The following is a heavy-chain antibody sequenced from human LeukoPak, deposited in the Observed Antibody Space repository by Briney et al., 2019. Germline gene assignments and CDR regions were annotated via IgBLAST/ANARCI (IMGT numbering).Heavy chain of an antibody. Sequence: PGRSLRLSCAASGFTFNSYAMHWVRQAPGKGLEWVAFIRFDGSKTYYADSVKGRFTIPRANSKNTLHLQMNSLTPQARALYYFAKDLPNWSFDPWGQGTLVTVSS. D-gene: IGHD1-1*01. CDR2: IRFDGSKT. J-gene: IGHJ5*02. CDR3: AKDLPNWSFDP. CDR1: GFTFNSYA. V-gene: IGHV3-30*02.